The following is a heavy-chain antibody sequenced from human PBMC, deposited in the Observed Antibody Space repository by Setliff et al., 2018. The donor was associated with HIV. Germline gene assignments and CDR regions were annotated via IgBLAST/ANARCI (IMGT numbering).Heavy chain of an antibody. CDR3: ARGRSLVRGSGSPEYYYMDV. Sequence: ASVKVSCKASGYSFTTSGVSWVRQAPGQGLEWMGWINPNSGGTNYAQKFQGRVTMTRDTSISTAFMELSSLRSEDTAVYYCARGRSLVRGSGSPEYYYMDVWGKGTTVTVSS. CDR1: GYSFTTSG. V-gene: IGHV1-2*02. D-gene: IGHD3-10*01. CDR2: INPNSGGT. J-gene: IGHJ6*03.